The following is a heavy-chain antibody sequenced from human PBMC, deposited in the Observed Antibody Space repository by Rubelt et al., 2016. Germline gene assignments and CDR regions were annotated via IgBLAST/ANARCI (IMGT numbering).Heavy chain of an antibody. CDR2: ISFDGSNK. V-gene: IGHV3-30*18. D-gene: IGHD1-26*01. J-gene: IGHJ6*02. CDR1: SYG. Sequence: SYGMHWVRQAPGKGLEWVALISFDGSNKKNADTVKGRFTISRDNSQNTLYLQMSSLRAEDTAVYYCAKDQGSPTLLYGMDVWGQGTTVTVPS. CDR3: AKDQGSPTLLYGMDV.